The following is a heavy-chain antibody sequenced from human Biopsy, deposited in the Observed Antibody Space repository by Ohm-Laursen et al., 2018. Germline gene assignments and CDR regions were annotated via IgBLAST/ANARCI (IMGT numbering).Heavy chain of an antibody. D-gene: IGHD7-27*01. CDR1: GGCVKSDY. V-gene: IGHV4-59*02. J-gene: IGHJ4*02. CDR3: ARLTGDPSY. CDR2: IYYTGHT. Sequence: SDRLSCACTVSGGCVKSDYWNWMPQSPGKGLEWIGFIYYTGHTNYNPSLKSRATISVDPSKNQFSLNVISVTAADAAVYYCARLTGDPSYWGQGILVTGSP.